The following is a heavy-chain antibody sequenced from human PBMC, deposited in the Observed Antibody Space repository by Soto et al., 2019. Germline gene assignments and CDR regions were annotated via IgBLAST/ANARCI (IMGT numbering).Heavy chain of an antibody. Sequence: PSETLSLTCAVSGGSISNDNWWSWVRQAPGKGLEWIGEIYYSGTSNYNPSLKNRVTISIDKSKNQFSLNLNSVTAADTAVYYCAAYASGRRGWFEPWGQGTLVTVSS. CDR2: IYYSGTS. V-gene: IGHV4-4*02. J-gene: IGHJ5*02. CDR1: GGSISNDNW. CDR3: AAYASGRRGWFEP. D-gene: IGHD2-2*01.